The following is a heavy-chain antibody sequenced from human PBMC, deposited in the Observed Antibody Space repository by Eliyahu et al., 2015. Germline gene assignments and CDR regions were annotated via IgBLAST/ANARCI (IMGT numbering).Heavy chain of an antibody. CDR2: ISSSSSYI. V-gene: IGHV3-21*01. CDR1: GFXFSXYS. J-gene: IGHJ2*01. D-gene: IGHD5-12*01. CDR3: ARGEGLRYLWYFDL. Sequence: EVQLVXSGGGLVKPGGSLRLXCAAXGFXFSXYSMNWVRQAPGKGLGWVSSISSSSSYIYYADSVKGRFTISRDNAKNSLYLQMNSLRAEDTAVYYCARGEGLRYLWYFDLWGRGTLVTVSS.